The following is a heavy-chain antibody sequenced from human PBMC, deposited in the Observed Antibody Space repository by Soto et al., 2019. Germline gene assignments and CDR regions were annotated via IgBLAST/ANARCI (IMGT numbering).Heavy chain of an antibody. J-gene: IGHJ4*02. CDR3: ARHPGYYDILTGYTTYYFDS. CDR1: GGSIGTYY. D-gene: IGHD3-9*01. Sequence: SETLSLTCTVSGGSIGTYYWSWIRQPPGKGLEWIGYIYYRGNTDYNPSLKSRVTISLDTPKDQFSLKLSSVTAADTAVYYCARHPGYYDILTGYTTYYFDSWGQGILVTVSS. CDR2: IYYRGNT. V-gene: IGHV4-59*08.